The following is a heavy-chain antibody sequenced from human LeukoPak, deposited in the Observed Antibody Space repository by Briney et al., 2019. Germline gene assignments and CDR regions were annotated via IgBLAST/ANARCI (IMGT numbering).Heavy chain of an antibody. CDR3: AKDLEREVRGVNHY. D-gene: IGHD3-10*01. J-gene: IGHJ4*02. CDR2: ISSSDSIL. V-gene: IGHV3-11*01. Sequence: GGSLRLSCAASGFIFSDYYMTWIRQAPGKGLEWVSYISSSDSILYYADSVKGRFSISRDNAKNSLYLQMNSLRAEDTAVYYCAKDLEREVRGVNHYWGQGTLVTVSS. CDR1: GFIFSDYY.